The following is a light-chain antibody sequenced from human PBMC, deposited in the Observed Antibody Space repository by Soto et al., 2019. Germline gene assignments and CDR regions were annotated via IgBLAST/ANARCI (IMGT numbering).Light chain of an antibody. CDR2: EGS. CDR1: SSDVGSYNL. Sequence: QSALTQPASVSGSPGQSATISCTGTSSDVGSYNLVSWYQQHPAKAPKLMIYEGSTRPSGVSNRFSGSKSGNTASLTISGLQAEDEADYYCCSYAGSSTLVFGGGTKLTVL. J-gene: IGLJ2*01. V-gene: IGLV2-23*01. CDR3: CSYAGSSTLV.